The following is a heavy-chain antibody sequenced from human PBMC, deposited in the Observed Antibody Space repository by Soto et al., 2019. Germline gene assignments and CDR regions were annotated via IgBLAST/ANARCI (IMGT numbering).Heavy chain of an antibody. CDR2: ISYDGSNK. J-gene: IGHJ4*02. D-gene: IGHD5-18*01. V-gene: IGHV3-30-3*01. CDR3: ARGEGYSYGLDY. CDR1: GFTFSSYA. Sequence: QVQLVESGGGVVQPGRSLRLSCAASGFTFSSYAMHWVRQAPGKGLEWVAVISYDGSNKYYADSVKGRFTISRDNSKNTLYLQMNSLRAEDTAVYYCARGEGYSYGLDYWGQGTLVTVSS.